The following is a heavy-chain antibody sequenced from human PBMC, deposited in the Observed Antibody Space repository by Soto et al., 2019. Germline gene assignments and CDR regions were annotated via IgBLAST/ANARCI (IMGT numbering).Heavy chain of an antibody. D-gene: IGHD3-3*01. J-gene: IGHJ6*03. CDR3: ANSFSRDRETNSIKYYYYYMDV. CDR1: GFTFSSYA. Sequence: GGSLRLSCAASGFTFSSYAMSWVRQAPGKGLEWVSAISGSGGSTYYADSVKGRFTISRDNSKNTLYLQMNSLRAEDTAVYYCANSFSRDRETNSIKYYYYYMDVWGKGTTVTVSS. CDR2: ISGSGGST. V-gene: IGHV3-23*01.